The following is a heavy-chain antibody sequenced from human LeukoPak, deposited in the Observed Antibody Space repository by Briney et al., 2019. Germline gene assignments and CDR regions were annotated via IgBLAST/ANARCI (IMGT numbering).Heavy chain of an antibody. Sequence: PGVSLRLSCAASGFTFTSYSMNWVRQAPGKGLEWVSSISGSSDYIYYADSVKGRFTISRDNAKNSLYLQINSLRAEDTAVYYCARDGYGDYHYDYWGQGTLVTVSS. CDR1: GFTFTSYS. J-gene: IGHJ4*02. D-gene: IGHD4-17*01. CDR3: ARDGYGDYHYDY. CDR2: ISGSSDYI. V-gene: IGHV3-21*01.